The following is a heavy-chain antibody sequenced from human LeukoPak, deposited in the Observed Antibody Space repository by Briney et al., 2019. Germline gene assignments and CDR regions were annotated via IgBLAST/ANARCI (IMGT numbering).Heavy chain of an antibody. CDR2: ISVSGGST. J-gene: IGHJ4*02. Sequence: GGSLRLSCAASGFTFNSFAMNWVRQAPGKGLEWVSGISVSGGSTYYIDSVKGRFTISRDNSKLYLQMNSLRAEDTAVYYCAKKLRYFDWLLVPHDYFDYWGQGTLVTVSS. CDR3: AKKLRYFDWLLVPHDYFDY. D-gene: IGHD3-9*01. V-gene: IGHV3-23*01. CDR1: GFTFNSFA.